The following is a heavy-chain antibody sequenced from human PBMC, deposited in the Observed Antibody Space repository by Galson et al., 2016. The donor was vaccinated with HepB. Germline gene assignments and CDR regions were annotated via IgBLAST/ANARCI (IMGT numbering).Heavy chain of an antibody. D-gene: IGHD4-17*01. J-gene: IGHJ2*01. CDR2: IKEDGSDT. CDR3: ARLRGWSFDL. CDR1: GFTFSSFW. Sequence: SLRLSCAAPGFTFSSFWMTWVRQAPGKGLELVANIKEDGSDTYYVDSVRGRFTVSRDNAKKSLFLQMSSLRAEDTAVYYCARLRGWSFDLWGRGTLVTVSS. V-gene: IGHV3-7*01.